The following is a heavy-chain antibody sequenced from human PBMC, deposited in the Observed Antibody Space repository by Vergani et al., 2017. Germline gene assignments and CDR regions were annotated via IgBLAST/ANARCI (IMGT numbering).Heavy chain of an antibody. Sequence: QVQLVQSGAEVKKPGASVKVSCKASGYTFTSYYMHWVRQAPGQGLEWMGIINPSGGSTSYAQKFQGRVTMTRDTSTSTVYMELRSLRSEDTAVYYCARDVGGYDSSGYYLVYWGQGTLVTVSS. CDR1: GYTFTSYY. CDR3: ARDVGGYDSSGYYLVY. D-gene: IGHD3-22*01. CDR2: INPSGGST. J-gene: IGHJ4*02. V-gene: IGHV1-46*01.